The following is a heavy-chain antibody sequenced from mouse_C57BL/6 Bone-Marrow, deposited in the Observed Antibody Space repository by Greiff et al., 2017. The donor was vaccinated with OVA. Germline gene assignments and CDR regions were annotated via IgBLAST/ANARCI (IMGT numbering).Heavy chain of an antibody. CDR1: GYTFTSYG. CDR2: IYPRSGNT. V-gene: IGHV1-81*01. J-gene: IGHJ3*01. CDR3: ARGKAWFAY. Sequence: QVHVKQSGAELARPGASVKLSCKASGYTFTSYGISWVKQRTGQGLEWIGEIYPRSGNTYYNEKFKGKATLTADKTSSTSYMELRSLTSEDSAVYFCARGKAWFAYWGQGTLVTVSA.